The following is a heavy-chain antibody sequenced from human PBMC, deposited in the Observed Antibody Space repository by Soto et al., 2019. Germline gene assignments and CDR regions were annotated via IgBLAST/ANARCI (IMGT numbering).Heavy chain of an antibody. D-gene: IGHD2-8*02. Sequence: EVQVVESGGGLGQPGRSLRLSCAASGFSFDDYAMHWVRQAPGKGLEWVSGISWNSGTIGYADSVKGRFTISRDNAKNSLYLQMNSLRAEDTALYYCAKSTGGTANGMGVWGQGTTVTVSS. J-gene: IGHJ6*02. CDR2: ISWNSGTI. CDR1: GFSFDDYA. V-gene: IGHV3-9*01. CDR3: AKSTGGTANGMGV.